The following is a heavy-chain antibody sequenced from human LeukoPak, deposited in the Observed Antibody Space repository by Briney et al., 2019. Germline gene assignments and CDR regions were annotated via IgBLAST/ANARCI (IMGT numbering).Heavy chain of an antibody. J-gene: IGHJ6*03. Sequence: SETLSLTCAVYGGSFSGYYWSWIRQPPGKGLEWIGEINHSGSTNYNPSLKSRVTISVDTSKNQFSLKLSSVTAADTAVYYCARVIAARQRLGYYYMDVWGKGTTVTVSS. D-gene: IGHD6-6*01. CDR2: INHSGST. CDR3: ARVIAARQRLGYYYMDV. CDR1: GGSFSGYY. V-gene: IGHV4-34*01.